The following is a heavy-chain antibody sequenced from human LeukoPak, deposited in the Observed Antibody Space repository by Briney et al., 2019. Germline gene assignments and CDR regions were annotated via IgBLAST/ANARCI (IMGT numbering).Heavy chain of an antibody. CDR2: IYSGGST. CDR3: AGDLVQRLTFTFDI. D-gene: IGHD2-2*01. J-gene: IGHJ3*02. V-gene: IGHV3-53*01. CDR1: GFTVSSNY. Sequence: GGSLRLSCAASGFTVSSNYMSWVRQAPGKGLEWVSVIYSGGSTYYADSVKGRFTISRDNSKNALYLQMNSLRAEDTAVYYCAGDLVQRLTFTFDIWGQGTMVTVSS.